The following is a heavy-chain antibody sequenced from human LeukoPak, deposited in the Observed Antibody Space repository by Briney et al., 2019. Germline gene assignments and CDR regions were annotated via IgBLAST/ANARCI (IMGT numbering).Heavy chain of an antibody. J-gene: IGHJ4*02. CDR1: GFTFSGFW. V-gene: IGHV3-7*03. D-gene: IGHD5-24*01. CDR3: AKEGRSLQTY. CDR2: INSDGSEG. Sequence: GGSLRLSCAVSGFTFSGFWMSWSRQAPGKGLEWVASINSDGSEGYYADVVKGRFTISRDNAKNSLYLQINSLRAEDTAVYYCAKEGRSLQTYWGQGTLVTVSS.